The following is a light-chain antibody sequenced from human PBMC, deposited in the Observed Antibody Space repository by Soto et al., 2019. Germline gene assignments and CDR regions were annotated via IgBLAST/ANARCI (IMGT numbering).Light chain of an antibody. J-gene: IGKJ4*01. CDR2: DAS. CDR3: QQYDNLPLT. V-gene: IGKV1-33*01. Sequence: DIQMPQSPSSLSASVRERVTITCQASQDISNYLNWYQQKPGKAPKLLIYDASNLETGVPSRFSGSGSGTDFTFTISSLQPEDIATYYCQQYDNLPLTFGGGTKVDIK. CDR1: QDISNY.